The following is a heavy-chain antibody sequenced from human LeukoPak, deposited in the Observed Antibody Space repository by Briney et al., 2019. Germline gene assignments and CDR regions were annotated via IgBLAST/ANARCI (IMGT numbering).Heavy chain of an antibody. Sequence: KTGESLKISCKSSGYTFTGYWIGWVRQIPGKGLEWMGIISPGDSDTRYSPSFQGQVTMSADKSINTAYLQWGSLKASDTAMYYCARGRGATVITNFDYWGQGTLVTVSS. CDR2: ISPGDSDT. D-gene: IGHD4-23*01. CDR3: ARGRGATVITNFDY. J-gene: IGHJ4*02. V-gene: IGHV5-51*01. CDR1: GYTFTGYW.